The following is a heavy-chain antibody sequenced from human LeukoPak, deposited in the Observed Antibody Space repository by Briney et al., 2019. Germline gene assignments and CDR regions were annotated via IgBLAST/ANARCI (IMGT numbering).Heavy chain of an antibody. V-gene: IGHV3-23*01. CDR1: GFTFSNFA. CDR2: ISDSGGGT. J-gene: IGHJ4*02. Sequence: GSLRLSCAASGFTFSNFAMSWFRQAPGKGLQWVSAISDSGGGTFYADSVKGRFTISRDNSKNTLYLKMNSLRAEDTAVYYCAKVGVGWVAFEYWGQGPLVTVSS. CDR3: AKVGVGWVAFEY. D-gene: IGHD3-16*01.